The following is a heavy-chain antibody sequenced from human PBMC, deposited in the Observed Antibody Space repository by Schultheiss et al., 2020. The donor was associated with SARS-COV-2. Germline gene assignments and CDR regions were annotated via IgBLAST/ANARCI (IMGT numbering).Heavy chain of an antibody. Sequence: GESLKISCAASGFTFSSYSMNWVRQAPGKGLEWVSSISSSSSYIYYADSVKGRFTISRDNAKNSLYLQMNSLRAEDTAVYYCASRRYDILTGYDAFDIWGQGTMVTVSS. J-gene: IGHJ3*02. CDR1: GFTFSSYS. D-gene: IGHD3-9*01. CDR2: ISSSSSYI. CDR3: ASRRYDILTGYDAFDI. V-gene: IGHV3-21*01.